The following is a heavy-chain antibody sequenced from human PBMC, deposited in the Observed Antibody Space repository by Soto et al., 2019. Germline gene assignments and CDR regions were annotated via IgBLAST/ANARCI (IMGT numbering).Heavy chain of an antibody. V-gene: IGHV1-46*01. CDR3: ARDRTRRYSSSWNY. Sequence: GASVKVSCKASGYTFTSYYMHWGGQAPGQGAEWMGIINPSGGSTSYAQKFQGRVTMTRDTSTSTVYMELSSLRSEDTAVYYCARDRTRRYSSSWNYWGQGTLVTVSS. CDR2: INPSGGST. D-gene: IGHD6-13*01. J-gene: IGHJ4*02. CDR1: GYTFTSYY.